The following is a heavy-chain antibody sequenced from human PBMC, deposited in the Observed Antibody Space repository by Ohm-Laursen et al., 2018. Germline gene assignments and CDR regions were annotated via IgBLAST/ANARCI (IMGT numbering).Heavy chain of an antibody. J-gene: IGHJ6*02. CDR3: ARDVAHGGYGFGMDV. CDR1: GFNVGSNY. Sequence: SLRLSCAAPGFNVGSNYMSWVRQAPGKGLEWVSILYSGDTTYHADSVKGRFTISRDNSKNTLYLQMNSLRAEGTAVYYCARDVAHGGYGFGMDVWGQGTTVTVSS. V-gene: IGHV3-53*01. CDR2: LYSGDTT. D-gene: IGHD5-12*01.